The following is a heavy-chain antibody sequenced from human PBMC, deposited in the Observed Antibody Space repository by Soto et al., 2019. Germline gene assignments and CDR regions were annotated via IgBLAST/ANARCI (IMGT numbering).Heavy chain of an antibody. CDR3: AISFGVAAAGPFYF. Sequence: SKTLSLTCTVSGCSISSGGYYWSWILQHPGKGLEWIGYIYYSGSTYYNPSLKSRVTISVDTSKDQFSLKLSSVTAADTAVYYCAISFGVAAAGPFYFWGQGTLVTVSS. J-gene: IGHJ4*02. CDR1: GCSISSGGYY. CDR2: IYYSGST. D-gene: IGHD6-13*01. V-gene: IGHV4-31*03.